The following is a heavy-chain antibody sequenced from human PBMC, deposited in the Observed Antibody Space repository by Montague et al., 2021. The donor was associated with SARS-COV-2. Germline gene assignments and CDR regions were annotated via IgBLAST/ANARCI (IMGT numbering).Heavy chain of an antibody. CDR2: IYYSGXT. J-gene: IGHJ4*02. V-gene: IGHV4-39*01. Sequence: SETLSLTCTVSGGSISSSSYYWGWIRQPPGKGLEWIGSIYYSGXTXYXXXXKXRVTISVDTSKNQFSLKLRSVTAADTAVYYCARSLYYMTIIGVVYRSFDYWGRGTLVTVSS. CDR3: ARSLYYMTIIGVVYRSFDY. D-gene: IGHD3-3*01. CDR1: GGSISSSSYY.